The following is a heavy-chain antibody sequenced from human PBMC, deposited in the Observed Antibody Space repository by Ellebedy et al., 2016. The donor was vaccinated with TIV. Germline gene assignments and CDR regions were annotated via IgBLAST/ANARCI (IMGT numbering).Heavy chain of an antibody. CDR1: GYSFTSYW. CDR3: ARPLSPFDYYYGMDV. Sequence: GESLKTSCKGSGYSFTSYWIGWVRQMPGKGLEWMGIIYPGDSDTRYSPSFQGQVTISADKSISAAYLQWSSLKASDTAMYYCARPLSPFDYYYGMDVWGQGTTVTVSS. D-gene: IGHD3-3*01. V-gene: IGHV5-51*01. J-gene: IGHJ6*02. CDR2: IYPGDSDT.